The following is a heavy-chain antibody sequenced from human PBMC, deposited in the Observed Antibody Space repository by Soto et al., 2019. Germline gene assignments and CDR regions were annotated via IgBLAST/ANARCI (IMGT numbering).Heavy chain of an antibody. Sequence: PGVSLRLSFAAPGFAFRSHCMHWVRQAPGKGLEWVAVIWYDATNQYYANSVKGRFTISRDNSKNILYLQMNSLRVEDTTLYYCARDGIDGDHDAFDIWGQGTMVTVSS. V-gene: IGHV3-33*01. D-gene: IGHD4-17*01. CDR2: IWYDATNQ. J-gene: IGHJ3*02. CDR3: ARDGIDGDHDAFDI. CDR1: GFAFRSHC.